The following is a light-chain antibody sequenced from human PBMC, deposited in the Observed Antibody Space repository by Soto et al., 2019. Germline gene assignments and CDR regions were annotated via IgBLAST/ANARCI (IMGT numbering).Light chain of an antibody. V-gene: IGLV2-14*01. Sequence: QSALTQPASVSGSPGQSITISCTGTSRDVGAYNYVSWYQQYPGRAPKLIIYDVSNRPSGDSNRFSGSKSGNMASLTISGHQAEDEADYYCSSYTSSSIVVFGGGTKLTVL. CDR1: SRDVGAYNY. CDR2: DVS. J-gene: IGLJ2*01. CDR3: SSYTSSSIVV.